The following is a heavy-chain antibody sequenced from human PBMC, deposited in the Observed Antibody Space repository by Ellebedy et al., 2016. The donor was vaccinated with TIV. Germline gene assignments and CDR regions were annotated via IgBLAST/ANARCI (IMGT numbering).Heavy chain of an antibody. V-gene: IGHV1-69*05. Sequence: SVKVSCXASGGTFSSYAISWVRQAPGQGLEWMGGIIPIFGTANYAQKFQGRITVTRDTSTSTVYMDLSSLRSEDTAVYYCARGVGTTANDFDYWGQGTLVTVSS. CDR1: GGTFSSYA. J-gene: IGHJ4*02. D-gene: IGHD1-1*01. CDR2: IIPIFGTA. CDR3: ARGVGTTANDFDY.